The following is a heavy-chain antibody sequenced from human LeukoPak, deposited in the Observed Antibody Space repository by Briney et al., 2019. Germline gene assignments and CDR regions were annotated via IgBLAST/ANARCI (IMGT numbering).Heavy chain of an antibody. CDR3: ASSGYTYEPYYYYMDV. CDR1: GGSISTYY. Sequence: SETLSLTCTVSGGSISTYYWSWIRQPPGKGLEWIGYIYCSGNTNYNPSLKSRVTISVDTSKNQFSLKLSSVTAADTAVYYCASSGYTYEPYYYYMDVWGKGTTVTISS. J-gene: IGHJ6*03. CDR2: IYCSGNT. V-gene: IGHV4-59*01. D-gene: IGHD5-18*01.